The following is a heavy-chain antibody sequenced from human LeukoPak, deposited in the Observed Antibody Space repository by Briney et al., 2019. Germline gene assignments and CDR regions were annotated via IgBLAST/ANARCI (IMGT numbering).Heavy chain of an antibody. CDR2: ISSGGSTI. V-gene: IGHV3-48*03. CDR3: AKDLVEGFGELSAFDI. Sequence: GGSLRLSCAASGFTFSSFEMKWVRQAPGKGLEWVSYISSGGSTIYYADSVKGRFTISRDNAKNSLYLQMNSLRAEDTAVYYCAKDLVEGFGELSAFDIWGQGTMVTVSS. J-gene: IGHJ3*02. CDR1: GFTFSSFE. D-gene: IGHD3-10*01.